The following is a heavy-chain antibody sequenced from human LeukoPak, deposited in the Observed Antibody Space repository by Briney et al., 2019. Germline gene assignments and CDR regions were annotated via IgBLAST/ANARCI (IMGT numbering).Heavy chain of an antibody. CDR1: GYTFTSYG. V-gene: IGHV1-69*06. CDR2: IIPIFGTA. Sequence: SVKASCKASGYTFTSYGISWVRQAPGQGLEWMGWIIPIFGTANYAQKFQGRVTITADKSTSTAYMELSSLRSEDTAVYYCARGPNYYGSGSYLDYWGQGTLVTVSS. J-gene: IGHJ4*02. D-gene: IGHD3-10*01. CDR3: ARGPNYYGSGSYLDY.